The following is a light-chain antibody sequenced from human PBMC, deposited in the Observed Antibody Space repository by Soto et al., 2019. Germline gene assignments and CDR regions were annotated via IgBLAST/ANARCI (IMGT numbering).Light chain of an antibody. CDR1: SSDVGRYNL. CDR2: EGS. V-gene: IGLV2-14*02. CDR3: SSYTSTNILV. Sequence: QSALTQPASVSGSPGQSITISCTGTSSDVGRYNLVSWYQQHPGKAPKLMIYEGSKRPSGVSNRFSGSKSGNTASLTISGLQADDEAAYYCSSYTSTNILVFGGGTKLTVL. J-gene: IGLJ3*02.